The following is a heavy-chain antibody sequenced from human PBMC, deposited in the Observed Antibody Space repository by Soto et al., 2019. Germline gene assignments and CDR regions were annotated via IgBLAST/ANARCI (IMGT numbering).Heavy chain of an antibody. CDR3: ARVGVASSGEFDY. CDR2: ISPSGST. D-gene: IGHD2-15*01. J-gene: IGHJ4*02. V-gene: IGHV4-30-2*01. Sequence: LQLQESGSGLVKPSQTLSLTCAVSGGSITSGGYSWGWIRQPRGKGLEWIGYISPSGSTYYDPYLTSRVTISVDRSKNQFSLKLSSVTASDTAVYYCARVGVASSGEFDYWGQGTRLTASS. CDR1: GGSITSGGYS.